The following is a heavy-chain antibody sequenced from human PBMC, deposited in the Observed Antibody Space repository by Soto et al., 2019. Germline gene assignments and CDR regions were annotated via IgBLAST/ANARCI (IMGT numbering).Heavy chain of an antibody. J-gene: IGHJ4*02. CDR2: IYYGGST. V-gene: IGHV4-39*01. CDR3: ARHEYSSSRFDY. D-gene: IGHD6-6*01. Sequence: SETLSLTCTVSGGSISSSSYYWGWIRQPPGKGLEWIGSIYYGGSTYYNPSLKSRVTISVDTSKNQFSLKLSSVTAADTAVYYCARHEYSSSRFDYWGQGTLVTVSS. CDR1: GGSISSSSYY.